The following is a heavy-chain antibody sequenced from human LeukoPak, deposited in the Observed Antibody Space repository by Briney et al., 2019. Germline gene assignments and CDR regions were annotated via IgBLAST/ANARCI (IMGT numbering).Heavy chain of an antibody. CDR1: GFTFSSYD. CDR3: ARAGSAWLAFDV. Sequence: GGSLRLSCAASGFTFSSYDMSWVRQAPGKGLEWVSRINSDGSSTRYADFVKGRFTISRDNAENTLHLQLNSLRAEDTAVYYCARAGSAWLAFDVWGQGTMVTVSP. CDR2: INSDGSST. D-gene: IGHD5-18*01. J-gene: IGHJ3*01. V-gene: IGHV3-74*01.